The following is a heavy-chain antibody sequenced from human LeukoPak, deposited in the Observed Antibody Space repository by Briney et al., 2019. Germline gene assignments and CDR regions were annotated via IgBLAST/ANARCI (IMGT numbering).Heavy chain of an antibody. CDR1: GFTFSSYA. Sequence: GGSLRLSCAASGFTFSSYAMSWVRQAPRKGLEWVSVVSGSGSSTDYAVSVKGRFTISRDNSKNTLYLQMSSLSAEGTAVYYCAKMNVLTGYYTPNFDFWGQGTLVTVSS. CDR2: VSGSGSST. CDR3: AKMNVLTGYYTPNFDF. D-gene: IGHD3-9*01. J-gene: IGHJ4*02. V-gene: IGHV3-23*01.